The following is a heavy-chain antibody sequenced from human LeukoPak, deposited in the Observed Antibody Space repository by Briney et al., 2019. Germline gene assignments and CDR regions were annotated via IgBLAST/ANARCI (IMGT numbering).Heavy chain of an antibody. CDR1: GGSFSGYY. D-gene: IGHD3-10*01. Sequence: SETLSLTCAVYGGSFSGYYWSWIRQPPGRGLEWIGEINHSGSTNYNPSLKSRVTISVDTSKNQFSLKLSSVTAADTAVYYCAKNLPYYGSGSYYKIGWFDPWGQGTLVTVSS. V-gene: IGHV4-34*01. J-gene: IGHJ5*02. CDR3: AKNLPYYGSGSYYKIGWFDP. CDR2: INHSGST.